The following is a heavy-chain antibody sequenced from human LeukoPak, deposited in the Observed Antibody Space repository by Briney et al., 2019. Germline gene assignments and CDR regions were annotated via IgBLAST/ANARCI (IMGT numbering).Heavy chain of an antibody. CDR2: INPNSGGT. D-gene: IGHD6-13*01. Sequence: GASVKVSCKASGYTSTNYGISWVRQAPGQGLEWMGWINPNSGGTNYAQKFQGRVTMTRDTSISTAYMELSRLRSDDTAVYYCAVTIAAAGGYWGQGTLVTVSS. CDR3: AVTIAAAGGY. V-gene: IGHV1-2*02. J-gene: IGHJ4*02. CDR1: GYTSTNYG.